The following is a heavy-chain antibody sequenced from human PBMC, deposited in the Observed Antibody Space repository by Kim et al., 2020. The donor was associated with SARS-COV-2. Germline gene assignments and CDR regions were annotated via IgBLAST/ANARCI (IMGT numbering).Heavy chain of an antibody. CDR1: GGSISSGDYY. V-gene: IGHV4-30-4*01. D-gene: IGHD5-18*01. CDR3: ARGSKTGYSQRKYYYYGMDV. Sequence: SETLSLTCTVSGGSISSGDYYWGWIGQPPGKGLGWIGYFNYSGSTYSNPSLKSRFTISVDTSKNQFSLKLSSVTAADTAVYYCARGSKTGYSQRKYYYYGMDVWGQGTTVTVSS. J-gene: IGHJ6*02. CDR2: FNYSGST.